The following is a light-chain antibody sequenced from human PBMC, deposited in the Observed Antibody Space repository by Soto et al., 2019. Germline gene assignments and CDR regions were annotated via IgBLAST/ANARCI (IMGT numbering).Light chain of an antibody. J-gene: IGKJ1*01. CDR2: KAS. V-gene: IGKV1-5*03. Sequence: IPMTESPSTLSGSVSDRITITCRASQTISSWLAWYQQKPGKVPKLLIYKASTLQRGVPSRFSGSGSGTEFTLAISSLQPDDFATYYCQHCNSYSEAFGQGTKVDI. CDR1: QTISSW. CDR3: QHCNSYSEA.